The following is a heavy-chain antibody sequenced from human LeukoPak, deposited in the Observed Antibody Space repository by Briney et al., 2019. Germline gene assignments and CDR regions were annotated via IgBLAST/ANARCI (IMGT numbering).Heavy chain of an antibody. CDR1: GISVTKNY. V-gene: IGHV3-66*02. CDR3: AQTSGMGPAFDI. CDR2: IYNGRST. D-gene: IGHD3-16*01. Sequence: PGGSLRLSCAASGISVTKNYISWVRQAPGKRLEWVSYIYNGRSTYYADSVKGRFTISTDTSKNTLYLQMNSLRPEDTAVYYCAQTSGMGPAFDIWGQGTVVTVSS. J-gene: IGHJ3*02.